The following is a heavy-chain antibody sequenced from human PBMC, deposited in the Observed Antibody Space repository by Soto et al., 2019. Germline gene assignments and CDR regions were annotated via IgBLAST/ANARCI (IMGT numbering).Heavy chain of an antibody. CDR2: ISYDGSNK. CDR1: GFTFSSYG. D-gene: IGHD3-22*01. Sequence: QVQLVESGGGVVQPGRSLRLSCAASGFTFSSYGMHWVRQAPGKGLEWVAVISYDGSNKYYADSVKGRFTISRDNSNNTLYQQMDSRRDEDAAAYYCAIHGDDSSGSHQFVCPWGQGTLVTVSS. CDR3: AIHGDDSSGSHQFVCP. V-gene: IGHV3-30*03. J-gene: IGHJ5*02.